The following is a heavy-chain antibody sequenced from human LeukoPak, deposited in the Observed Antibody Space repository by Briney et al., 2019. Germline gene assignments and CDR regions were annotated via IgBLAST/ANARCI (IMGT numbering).Heavy chain of an antibody. CDR1: GFNLVSYT. CDR3: AKGSVVYYDFWSGSYSDY. J-gene: IGHJ4*02. Sequence: GGSLRLSCAASGFNLVSYTMNWVRQAPGKGLEWVSVIANSGETTHYADSVKGRFTISRDNSKNTLYLQMDSLRAEDTAIYYCAKGSVVYYDFWSGSYSDYWGQGTLVTVSS. V-gene: IGHV3-23*01. D-gene: IGHD3-3*01. CDR2: IANSGETT.